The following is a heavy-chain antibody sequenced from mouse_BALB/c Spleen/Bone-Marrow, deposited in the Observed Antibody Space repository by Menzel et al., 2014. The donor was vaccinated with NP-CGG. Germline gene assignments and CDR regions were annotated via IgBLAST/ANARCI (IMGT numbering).Heavy chain of an antibody. J-gene: IGHJ3*01. D-gene: IGHD1-2*01. Sequence: EVKLVESGGGLVQPGGSLKLSCAASGFDFSRFWMSWVRQAPGKGLEWIGEINPGSSTINYTPSLKDKFIISRDNAKNTLYLQMSKVRSEDTALYYCARLGYYGSFAFWGQGTLVTVSA. V-gene: IGHV4-1*02. CDR2: INPGSSTI. CDR3: ARLGYYGSFAF. CDR1: GFDFSRFW.